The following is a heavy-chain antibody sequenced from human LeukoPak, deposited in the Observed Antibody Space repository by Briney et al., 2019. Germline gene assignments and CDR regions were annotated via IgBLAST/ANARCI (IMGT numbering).Heavy chain of an antibody. CDR1: GGSISSYY. CDR3: AREKNDYGDYYFDY. J-gene: IGHJ4*02. CDR2: IYYSGST. D-gene: IGHD4-17*01. Sequence: SETLSLTCTVSGGSISSYYWSWIRQPPGKGLEWIGYIYYSGSTNYNPSLKSRVTISVDTSKNQFSLKLSSVTAADTAVYYCAREKNDYGDYYFDYWGQGTLVPVSS. V-gene: IGHV4-59*01.